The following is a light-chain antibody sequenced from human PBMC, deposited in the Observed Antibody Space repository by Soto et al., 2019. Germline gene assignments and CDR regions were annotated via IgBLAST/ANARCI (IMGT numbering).Light chain of an antibody. J-gene: IGKJ1*01. V-gene: IGKV3-15*01. CDR1: QSVSSN. CDR3: QQYNNWFWT. CDR2: GAS. Sequence: EIVMTQSPATPSVSPGERATLSRRASQSVSSNLAWYQQKPGQAPRLLIYGASTRATGIPARFSGSGSGTEFTLTISSLQSEDFAVYYCQQYNNWFWTFGQGTKVDIK.